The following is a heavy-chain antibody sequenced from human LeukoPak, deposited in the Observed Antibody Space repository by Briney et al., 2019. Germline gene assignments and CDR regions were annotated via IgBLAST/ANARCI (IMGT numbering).Heavy chain of an antibody. V-gene: IGHV4-34*01. CDR2: INHSGST. Sequence: GSLRLSCAASGFTFSSYSMNWVRQPPGKGLEWIGDINHSGSTNYNPSLKSRVTISVDTSKNQFSLKLSSVTAADTAVYYCARASNLRTFDFWGQGTLVTVSS. CDR1: GFTFSSYS. CDR3: ARASNLRTFDF. D-gene: IGHD2/OR15-2a*01. J-gene: IGHJ4*02.